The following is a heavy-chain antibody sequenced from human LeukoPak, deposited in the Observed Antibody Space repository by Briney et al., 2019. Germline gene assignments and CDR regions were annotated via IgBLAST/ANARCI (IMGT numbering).Heavy chain of an antibody. CDR1: GGSISSGGYY. CDR3: ASGSCSSTSCYPDFDY. Sequence: SETLSLTCTVSGGSISSGGYYWSWIRQPPGKGLEWIGYIYHSGSTYYNPSLKSRVTISVDRSKDQFSLKLSSVTAADTAVYYCASGSCSSTSCYPDFDYWGQGTLVTVSS. D-gene: IGHD2-2*01. CDR2: IYHSGST. V-gene: IGHV4-30-2*01. J-gene: IGHJ4*02.